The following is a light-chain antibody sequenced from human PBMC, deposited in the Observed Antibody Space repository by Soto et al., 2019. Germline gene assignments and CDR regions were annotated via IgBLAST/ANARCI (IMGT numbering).Light chain of an antibody. CDR1: HSVSSN. Sequence: EIVMRPAAANMSVSPGERATLSCSVSHSVSSNLAWYQQKPGQAPRLLIYGASTRATGIPARFSGSGSGTEFTLTISSLQSEDFAVYYCQQYTNWLPIPFGQGTRLAIK. V-gene: IGKV3-15*01. CDR2: GAS. CDR3: QQYTNWLPIP. J-gene: IGKJ5*01.